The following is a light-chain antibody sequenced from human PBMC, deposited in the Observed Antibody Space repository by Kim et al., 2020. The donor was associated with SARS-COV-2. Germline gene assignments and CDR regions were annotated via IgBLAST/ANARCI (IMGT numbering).Light chain of an antibody. CDR2: AAS. CDR1: QNIDTY. J-gene: IGKJ2*01. V-gene: IGKV1-39*01. Sequence: SASVGDRVTITCRASQNIDTYLNWYQQKPGKAPKVLIYAASSLQSGVPSRFSGSGSGADFTLTISSLQPEDSATFYCQQSHSMPYTFGQGTKLEI. CDR3: QQSHSMPYT.